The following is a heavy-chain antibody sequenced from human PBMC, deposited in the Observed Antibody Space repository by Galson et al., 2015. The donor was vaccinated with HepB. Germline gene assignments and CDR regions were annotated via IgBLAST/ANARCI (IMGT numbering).Heavy chain of an antibody. CDR2: ISTTSYYT. J-gene: IGHJ4*02. D-gene: IGHD5-12*01. V-gene: IGHV3-11*06. CDR3: AKGGYDVLAGAEY. CDR1: GFTFSDYY. Sequence: SLRLSCAASGFTFSDYYMTWIRQAPGKGLEWVSDISTTSYYTNYADSVKGRFTISRDNAKNSLYLQMNSLRAEDTAMYYCAKGGYDVLAGAEYWGQGTLVTVSS.